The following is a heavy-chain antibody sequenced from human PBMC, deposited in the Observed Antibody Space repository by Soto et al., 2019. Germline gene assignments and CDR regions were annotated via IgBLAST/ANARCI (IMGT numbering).Heavy chain of an antibody. CDR1: GYTFTSYY. CDR3: ARDVPLSSIFGVVIIHNWFDP. Sequence: QVQLVQSGAEVKKPGASVKVSCKASGYTFTSYYMHWVRQAPGQGLEWMGIINPSGGSTSYAQKFQVRVTLTRDTSTSTVYMELSSLRSEDTAVYYCARDVPLSSIFGVVIIHNWFDPWGQGTLVTVSS. CDR2: INPSGGST. V-gene: IGHV1-46*01. D-gene: IGHD3-3*01. J-gene: IGHJ5*02.